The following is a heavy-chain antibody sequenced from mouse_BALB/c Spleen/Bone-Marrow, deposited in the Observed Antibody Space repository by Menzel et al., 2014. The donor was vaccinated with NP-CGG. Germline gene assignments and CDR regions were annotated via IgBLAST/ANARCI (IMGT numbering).Heavy chain of an antibody. CDR1: GFTFTDYY. J-gene: IGHJ2*01. V-gene: IGHV7-3*02. CDR3: ARDKGRVFFDY. Sequence: EVHLVESGGGLVQPGGSLRLSCATSGFTFTDYYMNWVRQPPGKALEWLGFIRNKANGYTTEYSASVKGRFTISRDNSQNILYLQMNTLRAEDSATYYCARDKGRVFFDYWGQGTTLTSSS. CDR2: IRNKANGYTT.